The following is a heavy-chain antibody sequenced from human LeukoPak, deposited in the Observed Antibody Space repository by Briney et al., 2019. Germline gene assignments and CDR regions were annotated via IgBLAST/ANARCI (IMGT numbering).Heavy chain of an antibody. CDR1: GFTFSTYG. V-gene: IGHV3-23*01. J-gene: IGHJ4*02. CDR2: ISTNSANT. Sequence: GGSLRLSCAASGFTFSTYGMNWVRQAPGKGLEWVSTISTNSANTYYTDSVKGRFTISRDNSKNTLFMQMNSLRAEDTAVYYCAKGQSTIATRSFDSWGQGTLATVSS. CDR3: AKGQSTIATRSFDS. D-gene: IGHD6-6*01.